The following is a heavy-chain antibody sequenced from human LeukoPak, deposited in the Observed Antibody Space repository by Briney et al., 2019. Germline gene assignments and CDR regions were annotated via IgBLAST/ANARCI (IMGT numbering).Heavy chain of an antibody. CDR2: ISGSGGST. CDR3: ARAGQCSSTSCYPYYFDY. J-gene: IGHJ4*02. V-gene: IGHV3-23*01. CDR1: GFTFSSYA. D-gene: IGHD2-2*01. Sequence: HPGGSLRLSCAASGFTFSSYAMSWVRQAPGKGLEWVSAISGSGGSTYYADSVKGRFTISRDNAKNSLYLRMNSLRAEDTAVYYCARAGQCSSTSCYPYYFDYWGQGTLVTVSS.